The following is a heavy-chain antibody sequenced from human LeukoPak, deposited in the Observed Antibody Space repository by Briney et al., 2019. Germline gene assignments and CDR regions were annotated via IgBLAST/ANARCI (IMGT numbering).Heavy chain of an antibody. CDR2: IYYSGNA. CDR3: ASSLLLRFSEWVPGVMAV. J-gene: IGHJ6*03. Sequence: SETLSLICTVSGGSIRSTTHYWGWIRQSPVKGLEWIGDIYYSGNAYYSASFKSRATMSVDTSKNQFSLKLSSVTAADTAVYYCASSLLLRFSEWVPGVMAVWGNGTTVTVSS. D-gene: IGHD3-3*01. V-gene: IGHV4-39*01. CDR1: GGSIRSTTHY.